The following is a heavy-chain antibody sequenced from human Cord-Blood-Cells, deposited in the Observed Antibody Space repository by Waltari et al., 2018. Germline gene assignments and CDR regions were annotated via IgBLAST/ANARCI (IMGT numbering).Heavy chain of an antibody. Sequence: QLQLQESGPGLVKPSETLSLTCTVPGGSISSSSYYWAWFRQPQGKGLEWIGSIYYSGSTYYNPSLKSRVTISVDTSKNQFSLKLSSVTAADTAVYYCARHTGGYDFWSGYYAFDIWGQGTMVTVSS. D-gene: IGHD3-3*01. V-gene: IGHV4-39*01. CDR3: ARHTGGYDFWSGYYAFDI. J-gene: IGHJ3*02. CDR2: IYYSGST. CDR1: GGSISSSSYY.